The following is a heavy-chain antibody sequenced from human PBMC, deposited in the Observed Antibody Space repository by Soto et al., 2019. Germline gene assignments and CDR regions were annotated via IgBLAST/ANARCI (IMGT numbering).Heavy chain of an antibody. D-gene: IGHD6-19*01. CDR1: GYRCTSYW. J-gene: IGHJ4*02. CDR3: ARRLSTGWFFDF. V-gene: IGHV5-51*01. Sequence: ESLKVSWQGSGYRCTSYWIGWVRQMPGKGLEWMGIIYPGDSDTRYSPSFQGQVAFSADKSISTAYLQWSGLKASDTAIYYCARRLSTGWFFDFSGQGTLVTVSS. CDR2: IYPGDSDT.